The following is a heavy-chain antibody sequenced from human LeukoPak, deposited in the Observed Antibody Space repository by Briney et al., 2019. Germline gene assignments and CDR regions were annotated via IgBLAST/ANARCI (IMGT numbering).Heavy chain of an antibody. J-gene: IGHJ5*02. V-gene: IGHV4-59*12. CDR2: IYYSGST. CDR3: ARGVTMVRGEPGWFDP. CDR1: GGSISSYY. Sequence: SETLSLTCTVSGGSISSYYWSWIRQPPGKGLEWIGYIYYSGSTNYNPSLKSRVTISVDTSKNQFSLKLSSVTAADTAVYYCARGVTMVRGEPGWFDPWGQGALVTVSS. D-gene: IGHD3-10*01.